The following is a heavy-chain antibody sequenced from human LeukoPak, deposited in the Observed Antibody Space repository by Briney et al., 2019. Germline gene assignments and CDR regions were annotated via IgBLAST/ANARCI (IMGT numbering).Heavy chain of an antibody. Sequence: GASVKVSCKASGYIFTGYYMHWVRQAPGQGLEWMGWINPNSGGTNYAQKFQGWVTMTRDTSISTAYMELSRLRSDDTAVYYCARDSNGYCSSTSCSDYYYYGMDVWGQGTTVTVSS. V-gene: IGHV1-2*04. J-gene: IGHJ6*02. D-gene: IGHD2-2*03. CDR3: ARDSNGYCSSTSCSDYYYYGMDV. CDR1: GYIFTGYY. CDR2: INPNSGGT.